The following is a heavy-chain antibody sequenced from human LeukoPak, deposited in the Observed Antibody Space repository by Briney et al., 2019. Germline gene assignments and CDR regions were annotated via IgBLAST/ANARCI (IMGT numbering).Heavy chain of an antibody. CDR1: GYTFTGYY. CDR2: INTNTGNP. Sequence: ASVKVSCKASGYTFTGYYMHWVRQAPGQGLEWMGWINTNTGNPTYAQGFTGRFVFSLDTSVSTAYLQISSLKAEDTAVYYCARVGGSSSWYVGFGFWVIDYWGQGTLVTVSS. J-gene: IGHJ4*02. D-gene: IGHD6-13*01. CDR3: ARVGGSSSWYVGFGFWVIDY. V-gene: IGHV7-4-1*02.